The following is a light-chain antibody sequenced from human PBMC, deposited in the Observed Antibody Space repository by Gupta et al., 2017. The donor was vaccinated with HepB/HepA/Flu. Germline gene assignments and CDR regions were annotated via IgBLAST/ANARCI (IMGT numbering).Light chain of an antibody. J-gene: IGKJ3*01. CDR1: QSVSSN. V-gene: IGKV3-15*01. Sequence: ILLPQSSATLSVSPAARATLSCSASQSVSSNLAWYQQKPGQAPRLLIYGASTRATGIPARFSGSGSGTEFTLTISSLQSEDVAVYYCQQYNNWPPGVTFGPGTKVDIK. CDR2: GAS. CDR3: QQYNNWPPGVT.